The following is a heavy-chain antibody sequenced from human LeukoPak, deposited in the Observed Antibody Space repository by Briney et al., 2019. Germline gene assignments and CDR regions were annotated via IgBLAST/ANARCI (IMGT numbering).Heavy chain of an antibody. CDR2: ISGSGGST. Sequence: PGGSLRLSCAASGFTFSSYAMSWVRQAPGKGLEWVSAISGSGGSTYYADSVKGRFTISRDNSKNTLYLQMNSLRAEDTAVYYCAKDYTSGYYYGMDVWGQGTTVTVSS. D-gene: IGHD3-16*01. CDR3: AKDYTSGYYYGMDV. V-gene: IGHV3-23*01. CDR1: GFTFSSYA. J-gene: IGHJ6*02.